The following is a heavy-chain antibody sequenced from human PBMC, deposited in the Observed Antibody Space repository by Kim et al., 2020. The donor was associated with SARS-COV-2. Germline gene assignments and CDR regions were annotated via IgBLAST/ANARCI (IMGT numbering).Heavy chain of an antibody. Sequence: ASVKVSCKASGYTFTSYGISWVRQAPGQGLEWMGWISAYNGNTNYAQKLQGRVTMTTDTSTSTAYMELRSLRSDDTAVYYCARDPHVVVTAAADAFDIWGQGTMVTVSS. J-gene: IGHJ3*02. CDR3: ARDPHVVVTAAADAFDI. CDR2: ISAYNGNT. V-gene: IGHV1-18*01. D-gene: IGHD2-21*02. CDR1: GYTFTSYG.